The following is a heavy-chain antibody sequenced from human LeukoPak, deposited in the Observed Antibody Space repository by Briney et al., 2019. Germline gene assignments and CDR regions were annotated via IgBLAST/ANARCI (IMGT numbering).Heavy chain of an antibody. J-gene: IGHJ3*01. V-gene: IGHV4-39*07. D-gene: IGHD3-22*01. CDR1: SAALTSSSYY. CDR3: ARDSDYYDSRIFAFDV. CDR2: IYYSGNT. Sequence: SETLSLTCIVSSAALTSSSYYWVWIRQPPGKGLEWIGSIYYSGNTYYNPSLKSRVSISLDPSKNVFSLKLASVTAADTAVYYCARDSDYYDSRIFAFDVWGQGTMVTVSS.